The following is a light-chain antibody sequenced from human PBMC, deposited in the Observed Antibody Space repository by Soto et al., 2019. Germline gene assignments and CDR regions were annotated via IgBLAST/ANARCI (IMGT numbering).Light chain of an antibody. Sequence: EIVLTQYPTTLSVSPGERATLSCRASQSLSSNLAWFQQKPGQAPRLLVYGASTRAAGIPARFSGSGSGAEFTLTISSLQSEDFAVYYCQQYNNLPHTFGQGTKVDIK. CDR3: QQYNNLPHT. CDR1: QSLSSN. J-gene: IGKJ1*01. V-gene: IGKV3-15*01. CDR2: GAS.